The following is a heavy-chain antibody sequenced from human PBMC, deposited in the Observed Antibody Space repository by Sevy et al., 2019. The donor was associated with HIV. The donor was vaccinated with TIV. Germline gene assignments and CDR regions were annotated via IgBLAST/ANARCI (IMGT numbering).Heavy chain of an antibody. V-gene: IGHV3-11*04. D-gene: IGHD3-16*01. J-gene: IGHJ4*02. CDR3: ARDRGEILSSAFDY. Sequence: GGSLRLSCAASGFTFSDYYMSWIRQAPGKGLEWVSYISSSGSTIYYADSVKGRFTISRDNSKNTVYLQMNSLRAEDTAIYYCARDRGEILSSAFDYWGQGTLVTVSS. CDR2: ISSSGSTI. CDR1: GFTFSDYY.